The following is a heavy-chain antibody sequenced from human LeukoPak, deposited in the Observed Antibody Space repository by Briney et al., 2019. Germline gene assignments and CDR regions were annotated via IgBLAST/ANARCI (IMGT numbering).Heavy chain of an antibody. D-gene: IGHD3-3*01. CDR3: ARDKTFEVVNYFDY. CDR1: GGSISSGSYY. V-gene: IGHV4-39*07. Sequence: SETLSLTCTVAGGSISSGSYYWGWIRQPPGKGLEWIGSIYYSGSTYYNPSLKSRITVSLDMSKNQFSLRLSFVTAADTAVYYCARDKTFEVVNYFDYWGQGTLVTVSS. J-gene: IGHJ4*02. CDR2: IYYSGST.